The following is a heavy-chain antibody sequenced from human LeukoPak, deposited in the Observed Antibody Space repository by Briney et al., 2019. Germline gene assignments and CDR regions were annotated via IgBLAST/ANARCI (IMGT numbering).Heavy chain of an antibody. CDR2: IYYSGST. D-gene: IGHD3-22*01. V-gene: IGHV4-39*01. CDR1: GGSISSSSYY. Sequence: SETLSLTCTVSGGSISSSSYYWGWIRQPPGKGLEWIGSIYYSGSTSYNPSLKSRVAISVDTSKNQFSLKLSSVTAADTAVYYCARGVTLIVVVIHDWYFDLWGRGTVFTVSS. J-gene: IGHJ2*01. CDR3: ARGVTLIVVVIHDWYFDL.